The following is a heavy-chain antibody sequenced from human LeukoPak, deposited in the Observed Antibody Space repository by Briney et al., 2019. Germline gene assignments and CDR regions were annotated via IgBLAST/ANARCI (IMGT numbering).Heavy chain of an antibody. CDR2: ISYDGSNK. CDR1: GFXFSSYG. V-gene: IGHV3-30*18. D-gene: IGHD2/OR15-2a*01. Sequence: GRSLRLSCAASGFXFSSYGIHWVRQAPGKGLEWVAVISYDGSNKYYADSVKGRFTISRDNSKNTLYLQMNSLRAEDTAVYYCGKDLVVTTVYYFYYGMDVRGQGTTVTVSS. J-gene: IGHJ6*02. CDR3: GKDLVVTTVYYFYYGMDV.